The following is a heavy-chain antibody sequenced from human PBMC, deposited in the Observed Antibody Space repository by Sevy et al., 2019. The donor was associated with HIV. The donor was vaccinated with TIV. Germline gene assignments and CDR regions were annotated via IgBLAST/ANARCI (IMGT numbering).Heavy chain of an antibody. CDR1: GGSISSYY. J-gene: IGHJ6*02. CDR3: ARELYSSSTVRGGEYYYYGMDV. V-gene: IGHV4-59*01. CDR2: IYYSGST. D-gene: IGHD6-13*01. Sequence: SENLSLTCTVSGGSISSYYWSWIRQPPGKGLEWIGYIYYSGSTNYNPSLKSRVTISVDTSKNQFSLKLSSVTAADTAVYYCARELYSSSTVRGGEYYYYGMDVWGQGTTVTVSS.